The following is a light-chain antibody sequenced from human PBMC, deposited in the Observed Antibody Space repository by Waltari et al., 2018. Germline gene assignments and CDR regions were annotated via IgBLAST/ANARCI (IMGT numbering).Light chain of an antibody. Sequence: QSALTQPASVSGSPGPAIIISCTGTGSDVCGYDYVSWYQQYPGKAPRLIIYDVYNRPSGVSNRFSGSKSDNTASLTISGLQAEDESVYYCSSYTSSGVVFGGGTKLTVL. CDR1: GSDVCGYDY. CDR3: SSYTSSGVV. V-gene: IGLV2-14*01. J-gene: IGLJ2*01. CDR2: DVY.